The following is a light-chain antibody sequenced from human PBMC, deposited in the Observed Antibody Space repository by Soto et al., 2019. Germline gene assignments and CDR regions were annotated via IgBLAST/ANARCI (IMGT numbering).Light chain of an antibody. CDR1: QSVSSSY. Sequence: EIVFTQSPGTLSLSPGERATLSCRASQSVSSSYLAWYQQKPGQAPRLLIYGASSRATGIPDRFSGSGSGTDFTLTISRLEPEDFAVYYCQQYGSSPGTFGQGTRWIS. CDR2: GAS. V-gene: IGKV3-20*01. J-gene: IGKJ1*01. CDR3: QQYGSSPGT.